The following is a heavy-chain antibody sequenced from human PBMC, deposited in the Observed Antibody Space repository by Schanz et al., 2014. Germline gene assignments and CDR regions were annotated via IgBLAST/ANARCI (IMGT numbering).Heavy chain of an antibody. V-gene: IGHV3-11*03. CDR2: IATSSSTR. D-gene: IGHD3-10*01. CDR1: GFTFRDYY. CDR3: ASGVHVSSLQKGLQF. Sequence: VQLLESGGGLVQPGGSLRLSCAASGFTFRDYYMSWIRQAPGKGLEWLSYIATSSSTRHYADSVKGRVTISRDNAKNSVSLQMRRLRVEDTAVYYCASGVHVSSLQKGLQFWGRGTLVTVSS. J-gene: IGHJ4*02.